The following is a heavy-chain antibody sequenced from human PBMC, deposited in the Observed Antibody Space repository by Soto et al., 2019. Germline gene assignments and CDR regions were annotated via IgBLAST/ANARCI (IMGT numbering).Heavy chain of an antibody. Sequence: QVQLVQSGAEVKKPGASVKVSCKASGYTFNHHGIAWVRQAPGQGLEWMGWISNSNGNTKYAQKFQDRVTMTTDTSTSSAYMEVRSLRSDDTAVYYCARATTMIVVAPDYWGQGTQVTVSS. D-gene: IGHD3-22*01. CDR2: ISNSNGNT. CDR3: ARATTMIVVAPDY. J-gene: IGHJ4*02. CDR1: GYTFNHHG. V-gene: IGHV1-18*01.